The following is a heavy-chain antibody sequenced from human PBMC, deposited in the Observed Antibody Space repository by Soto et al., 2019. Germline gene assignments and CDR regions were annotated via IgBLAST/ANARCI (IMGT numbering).Heavy chain of an antibody. J-gene: IGHJ4*02. D-gene: IGHD6-19*01. CDR1: GFTFSSYA. CDR2: ISGSGGST. Sequence: EVQLLESGGGLVQPGGSLRLSCAASGFTFSSYAMSWVRQAPVKGLEWVSAISGSGGSTYYADAVKGRFTISRDNSKNTLYLQMNSLRAEDTAVYYCAKDRGSGWYGFPDYWGQGTLVTVSS. CDR3: AKDRGSGWYGFPDY. V-gene: IGHV3-23*01.